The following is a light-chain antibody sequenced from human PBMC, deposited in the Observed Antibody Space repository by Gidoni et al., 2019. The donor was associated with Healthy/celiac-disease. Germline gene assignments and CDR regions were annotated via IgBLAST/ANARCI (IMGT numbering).Light chain of an antibody. V-gene: IGKV4-1*01. CDR1: QSILYSSNNKNY. Sequence: DIVMTQSPDSLTMSLGERATINCTSSQSILYSSNNKNYLAWYQQKPGQPPKLLIYWASTRESGVPDRFSGSGSGTDFTLTIRSLQAEDVAVYYCQQYYGTPITFGQGTRLEIK. CDR2: WAS. J-gene: IGKJ5*01. CDR3: QQYYGTPIT.